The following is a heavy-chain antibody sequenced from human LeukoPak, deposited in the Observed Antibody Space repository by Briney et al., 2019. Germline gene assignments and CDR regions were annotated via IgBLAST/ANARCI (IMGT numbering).Heavy chain of an antibody. CDR2: IYPGDSDA. Sequence: PGESLKISCKGSGYSFTSYWIGWVRQMPGKGLKWMGIIYPGDSDARYSPSFQGQVTISADKSISTAYLQWSSLKASDTAMYYCARGDYGDFRVFYTLFDYWGQGTLVTVSS. CDR3: ARGDYGDFRVFYTLFDY. D-gene: IGHD4-17*01. CDR1: GYSFTSYW. J-gene: IGHJ4*02. V-gene: IGHV5-51*01.